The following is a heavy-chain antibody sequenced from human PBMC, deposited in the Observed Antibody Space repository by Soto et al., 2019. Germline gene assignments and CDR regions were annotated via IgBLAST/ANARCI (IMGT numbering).Heavy chain of an antibody. J-gene: IGHJ5*02. Sequence: GGSLRLSCAASGFTFSGSAMHWVRQASGKGLEWVGRIRSKANSYATAYAASVKGRFTISRDDSKNTAYLQMNSLKTEDTAVYHCMRSSGYYDNNWFDPWGQGTLVTVSS. CDR3: MRSSGYYDNNWFDP. V-gene: IGHV3-73*01. D-gene: IGHD3-22*01. CDR2: IRSKANSYAT. CDR1: GFTFSGSA.